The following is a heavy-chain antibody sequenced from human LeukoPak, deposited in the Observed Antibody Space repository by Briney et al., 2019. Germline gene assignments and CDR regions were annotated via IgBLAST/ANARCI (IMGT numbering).Heavy chain of an antibody. V-gene: IGHV3-21*01. CDR3: ARNMDSGGHFDY. Sequence: GGSLRLSCAASGFTFSSYSMNWVRQAPGKGLEWVSSISSSSSYIYYADSVKGRFTISRDNAKNSLYLQMNSLRAEDTAAYYCARNMDSGGHFDYWGQGTLVTVSS. J-gene: IGHJ4*02. D-gene: IGHD2-15*01. CDR1: GFTFSSYS. CDR2: ISSSSSYI.